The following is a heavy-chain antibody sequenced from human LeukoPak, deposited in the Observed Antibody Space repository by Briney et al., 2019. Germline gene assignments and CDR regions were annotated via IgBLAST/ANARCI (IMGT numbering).Heavy chain of an antibody. V-gene: IGHV1-18*01. D-gene: IGHD3-10*01. Sequence: GASVKVSCKASGYTFTSYGISWVRQAPGQGLEWMGWISAYNGNTNYAQKLQGRVTMTTDTSTSTAYMELRSLRSDDTAVYYCAASRGRGWTESYEFDPWGQGTLVTVSS. CDR1: GYTFTSYG. CDR3: AASRGRGWTESYEFDP. J-gene: IGHJ5*02. CDR2: ISAYNGNT.